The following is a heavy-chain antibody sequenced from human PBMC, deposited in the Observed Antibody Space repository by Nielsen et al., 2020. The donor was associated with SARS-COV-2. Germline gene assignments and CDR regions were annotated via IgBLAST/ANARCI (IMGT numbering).Heavy chain of an antibody. CDR3: KHYYDMVV. V-gene: IGHV3-73*01. CDR1: GFTFGDAI. J-gene: IGHJ6*02. Sequence: GGSLRLSCAASGFTFGDAIIHWVRQASGKGLEWVGRIRSKTNNYETSYAASVKGRFTISRDESKNMAYLQMSRLKTDDTAVYYCKHYYDMVVWGQVTTVTVSS. D-gene: IGHD2-21*01. CDR2: IRSKTNNYET.